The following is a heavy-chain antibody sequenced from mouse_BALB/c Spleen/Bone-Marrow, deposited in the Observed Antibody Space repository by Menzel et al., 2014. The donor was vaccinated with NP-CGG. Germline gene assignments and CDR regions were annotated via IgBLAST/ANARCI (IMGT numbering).Heavy chain of an antibody. CDR1: GFDFSRYW. CDR2: INPDSNTI. CDR3: ARQGYYGYTDF. J-gene: IGHJ2*01. D-gene: IGHD1-2*01. Sequence: EVQGVESGGGLVQPGGSLKLSCAASGFDFSRYWMSWVRQAPGKGLEWIGEINPDSNTINYTPSLKDKFIISRDNAKNTLYLQMSKVRSEDTALYYCARQGYYGYTDFWGQGTTLTVSS. V-gene: IGHV4-1*02.